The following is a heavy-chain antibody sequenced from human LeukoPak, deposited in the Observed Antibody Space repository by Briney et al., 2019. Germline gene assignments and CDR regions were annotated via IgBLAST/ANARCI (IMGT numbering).Heavy chain of an antibody. D-gene: IGHD3-10*01. Sequence: SETLSLTCAVYGGSFSGYYWSWIRQPPGKGLEWIGEINHGGSTNYNPSLKSRVTISVDTSKNQFSLKLSSVTAADTAVYYCARVRVGVLLWFGELDYWGQGTLVTVSS. CDR2: INHGGST. CDR1: GGSFSGYY. J-gene: IGHJ4*02. CDR3: ARVRVGVLLWFGELDY. V-gene: IGHV4-34*01.